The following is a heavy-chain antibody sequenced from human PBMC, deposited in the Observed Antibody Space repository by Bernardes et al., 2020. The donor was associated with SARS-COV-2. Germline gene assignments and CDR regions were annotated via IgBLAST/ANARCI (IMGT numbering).Heavy chain of an antibody. J-gene: IGHJ4*02. CDR1: GFIFSNYS. V-gene: IGHV3-21*06. Sequence: GGSLRLSCAGSGFIFSNYSMSWVRQAPGKGLEWVSSTSVNNYINYADSVRGRFTISRDNARNSLYLQLNSLRAEDTAMYYCTRNYYDSSGYYYGFDNWGQGTLVTVSS. D-gene: IGHD3-22*01. CDR2: TSVNNYI. CDR3: TRNYYDSSGYYYGFDN.